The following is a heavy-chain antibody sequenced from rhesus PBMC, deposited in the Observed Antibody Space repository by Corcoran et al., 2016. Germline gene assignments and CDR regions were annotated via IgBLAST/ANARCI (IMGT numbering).Heavy chain of an antibody. CDR3: AREGDSNYWYFDL. J-gene: IGHJ2*01. CDR2: GDPKDGEA. V-gene: IGHV1-111*02. Sequence: EVQLVQSGAAVKKPGATVQLSCKASGYTFTDHYLHWVRQAPGHGRGGMGGGDPKDGEADYGQKCHDRVTITADISTDTAYMELSSLRSEDTAVDYGAREGDSNYWYFDLWGPGTPITISS. CDR1: GYTFTDHY. D-gene: IGHD4-23*01.